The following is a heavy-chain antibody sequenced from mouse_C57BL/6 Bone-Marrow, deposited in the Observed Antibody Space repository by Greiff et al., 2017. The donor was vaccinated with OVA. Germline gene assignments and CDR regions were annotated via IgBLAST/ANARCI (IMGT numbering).Heavy chain of an antibody. D-gene: IGHD1-1*01. CDR1: GYTFTDYN. Sequence: VQLQQSGPELVKPGASVKIPCKASGYTFTDYNMDWVKQSHGKSLEWIGDINPNNGGTIYNQKFKGKATLTVDKSSSTAYMELRSLTSEDTAVYYCARYYYGSSHMDYWGQGTSVTVSS. V-gene: IGHV1-18*01. J-gene: IGHJ4*01. CDR3: ARYYYGSSHMDY. CDR2: INPNNGGT.